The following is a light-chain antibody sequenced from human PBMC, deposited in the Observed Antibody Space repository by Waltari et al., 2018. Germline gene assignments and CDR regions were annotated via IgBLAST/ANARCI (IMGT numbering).Light chain of an antibody. V-gene: IGKV1-39*01. CDR1: QTVGSR. J-gene: IGKJ1*01. Sequence: DIQMTQSPSSLSASVGDSATITCRASQTVGSRLSWYQQKPGTGPKVLIYAASILQSGVPSRFSGSGSDTEFTLTISSLQPEDSATYYCLQGDISWTFGQGTKVEIK. CDR2: AAS. CDR3: LQGDISWT.